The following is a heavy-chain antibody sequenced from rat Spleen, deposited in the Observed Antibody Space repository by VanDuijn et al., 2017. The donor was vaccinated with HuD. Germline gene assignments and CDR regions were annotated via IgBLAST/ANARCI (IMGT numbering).Heavy chain of an antibody. V-gene: IGHV5-7*01. CDR1: GFTFSDYN. J-gene: IGHJ2*01. CDR3: ARAGYLRDWYFDY. CDR2: ISYDDRST. Sequence: EVQLVESGGGLVQPGRSLKLSCAASGFTFSDYNMAWVRQAPTKGLEWVATISYDDRSTYYRDSVKGRFTISRDNTKNTLYLQMDNLRSEDTATYYCARAGYLRDWYFDYWGQGVMVTVSS. D-gene: IGHD2-2*01.